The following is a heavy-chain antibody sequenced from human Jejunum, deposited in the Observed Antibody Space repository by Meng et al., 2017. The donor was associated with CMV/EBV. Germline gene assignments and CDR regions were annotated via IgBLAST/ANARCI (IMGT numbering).Heavy chain of an antibody. Sequence: VPLFDSGGGLVQPGGSLRLSCAASGFTFNDMSWVRQAPGKGLEWASAISATGRSTYYADSVKGRFTISRDNSKNTLFLQVSSLRAEDTAIYYCAKDDRGVQSNWGQGTLVTVSS. CDR3: AKDDRGVQSN. D-gene: IGHD3-22*01. CDR1: GFTFND. J-gene: IGHJ4*02. CDR2: ISATGRST. V-gene: IGHV3-23*01.